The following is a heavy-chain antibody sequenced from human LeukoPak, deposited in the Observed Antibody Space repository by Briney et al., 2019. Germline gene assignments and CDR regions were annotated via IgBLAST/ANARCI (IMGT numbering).Heavy chain of an antibody. V-gene: IGHV4-59*03. J-gene: IGHJ4*02. Sequence: SETLSLTCTVSGDSINNYYWSWIRQPPGKGLEWIGYMYYNGSPNYNPSPKSRVTISVDRSKKQFSLKLTSVTAADTAVYYCAGQTIAARHRGYYFDYWGQGTLVTVSS. CDR1: GDSINNYY. D-gene: IGHD6-6*01. CDR3: AGQTIAARHRGYYFDY. CDR2: MYYNGSP.